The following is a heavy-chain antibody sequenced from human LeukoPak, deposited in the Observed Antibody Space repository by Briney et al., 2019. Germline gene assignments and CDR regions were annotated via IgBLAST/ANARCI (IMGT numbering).Heavy chain of an antibody. D-gene: IGHD3-16*01. CDR1: GGSFSGYY. V-gene: IGHV4-34*01. CDR2: INHSGST. J-gene: IGHJ5*02. Sequence: NPSETLSLTCAVYGGSFSGYYWSWIRQPPGKGLEWIGEINHSGSTNYNPSLKSRVTISVDTSKNQFSLKLSSVTAADTAVYYCARVAWGIYSYNWFDPWGQGTLVTVSS. CDR3: ARVAWGIYSYNWFDP.